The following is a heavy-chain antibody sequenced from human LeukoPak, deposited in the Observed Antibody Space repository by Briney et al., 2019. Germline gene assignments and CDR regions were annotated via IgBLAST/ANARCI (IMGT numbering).Heavy chain of an antibody. CDR1: GFTFSYYG. CDR2: ISYDGSNK. J-gene: IGHJ6*02. D-gene: IGHD6-19*01. V-gene: IGHV3-30*18. Sequence: GGSLRLSCAASGFTFSYYGLHWVRQGPGKGLEWVAVISYDGSNKYYADSVKGRFTISRDNSKNTLYLQMNSLRAEDTAVYYCAKGQGSSGWYGYYYYGMDVWGQGATVTVSS. CDR3: AKGQGSSGWYGYYYYGMDV.